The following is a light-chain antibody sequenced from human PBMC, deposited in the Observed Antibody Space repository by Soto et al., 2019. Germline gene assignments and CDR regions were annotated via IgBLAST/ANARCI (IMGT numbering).Light chain of an antibody. Sequence: DIQLTQSPSFLSASVGDRVTITCRASQGIRNYLTWYQQKPGKAPKLLIYAASTLESGVPSRFSGSGSGTEFTLTISSLQPEDFGSYYCQQLNSYPLTFGGRTKVEIK. J-gene: IGKJ4*01. CDR3: QQLNSYPLT. CDR2: AAS. CDR1: QGIRNY. V-gene: IGKV1-9*01.